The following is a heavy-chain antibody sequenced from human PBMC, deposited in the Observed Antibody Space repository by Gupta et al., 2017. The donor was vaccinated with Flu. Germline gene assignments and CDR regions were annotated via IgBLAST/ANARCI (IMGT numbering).Heavy chain of an antibody. J-gene: IGHJ3*02. V-gene: IGHV3-21*01. CDR2: ISSSSSYI. D-gene: IGHD2-21*02. CDR1: GFTFSSYS. Sequence: EVQLVESGGGLVKPGGSLRLSCAASGFTFSSYSMNWVRQAPGKGLEWVSSISSSSSYIYYADSVKGRFTISRDNAKNSLYLQMNSLRAEDTAVYYCARGIMDVLYFGGDCYLNGAFDIGGQGTMVTVSS. CDR3: ARGIMDVLYFGGDCYLNGAFDI.